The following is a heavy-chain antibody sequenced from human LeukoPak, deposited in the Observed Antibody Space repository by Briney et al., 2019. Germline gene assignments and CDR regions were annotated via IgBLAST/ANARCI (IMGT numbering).Heavy chain of an antibody. J-gene: IGHJ3*02. V-gene: IGHV3-23*01. CDR2: ISGSGGST. Sequence: GGSLILFCAASGFTFSSYAMSWVRQAPGKGLEWVSAISGSGGSTYYADSVKGRFTISRDNSKDTLYLQMNSLRAEDTAVYYCAKFVGSSWYDAFDIWGQGTMVAVSS. CDR1: GFTFSSYA. D-gene: IGHD6-13*01. CDR3: AKFVGSSWYDAFDI.